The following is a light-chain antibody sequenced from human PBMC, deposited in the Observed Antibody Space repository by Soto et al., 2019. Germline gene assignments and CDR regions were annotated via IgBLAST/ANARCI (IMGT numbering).Light chain of an antibody. CDR3: CSFARSSSSYV. J-gene: IGLJ1*01. CDR1: SSDVGSNNL. CDR2: EVS. Sequence: QSALTQPASVSGSPGQSITISCTATSSDVGSNNLVSWYQQHPGKAPKLMIYEVSKRPSGVSYRFSGSKSGNTASLTTSGLQAEDEADYYCCSFARSSSSYVFGTGTKLTVL. V-gene: IGLV2-23*02.